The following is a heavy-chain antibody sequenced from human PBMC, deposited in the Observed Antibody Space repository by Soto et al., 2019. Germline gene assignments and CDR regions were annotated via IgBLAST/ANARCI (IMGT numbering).Heavy chain of an antibody. V-gene: IGHV1-69*01. Sequence: QVQLVQSGAEVKKPGSSVKVSCKASGGTFSSYAISWVRQAPGQGLEWMGGFIPMFNRPHSARKFQGRVTITGDESTSTAYMDLSSLSSEDTAVYYCARGQFHHVSNYYYALDVWGQGTTVTVSS. J-gene: IGHJ6*02. CDR2: FIPMFNRP. CDR3: ARGQFHHVSNYYYALDV. CDR1: GGTFSSYA.